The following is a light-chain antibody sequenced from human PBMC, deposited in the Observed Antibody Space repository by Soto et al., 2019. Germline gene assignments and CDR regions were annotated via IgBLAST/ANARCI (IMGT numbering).Light chain of an antibody. CDR1: QSFSGY. CDR3: QQRSNWPYLT. J-gene: IGKJ4*01. Sequence: EIVLTQSPDTLSLSPGERATLACRASQSFSGYLGWYQQKPGQAPRLLIYDASNRAYGVPARFRGSGSGTNFTRTIASLEPDDFAVYYCQQRSNWPYLTFGGGTRV. CDR2: DAS. V-gene: IGKV3-11*01.